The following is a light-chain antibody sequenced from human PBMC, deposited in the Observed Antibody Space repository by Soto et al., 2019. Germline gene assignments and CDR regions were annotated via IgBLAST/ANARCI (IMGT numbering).Light chain of an antibody. CDR2: GAS. CDR3: QQHGTSPPSWT. J-gene: IGKJ1*01. CDR1: QSITSNH. V-gene: IGKV3-20*01. Sequence: ETVGTQAQGTTYLSPGERATLCCRARQSITSNHLYWYQQKPGQAPSLLIYGASSRATGIPDRFSGSGSGTDFTITISRLEPEDFAVYYCQQHGTSPPSWTFGPGTQVEIK.